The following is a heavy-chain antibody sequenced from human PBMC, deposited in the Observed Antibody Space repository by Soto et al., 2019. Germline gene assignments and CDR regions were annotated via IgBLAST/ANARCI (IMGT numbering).Heavy chain of an antibody. D-gene: IGHD6-13*01. V-gene: IGHV3-33*01. CDR3: AREVGSSSLGVDY. Sequence: RGSLRLSCAASGFAFSSYGMHWVRQAPGKGLEWVAVIWYDGSNKYYADSVKGRFTISRDNSKNTLYLQMKSLRDEDMSVYYCAREVGSSSLGVDYWGQG. CDR1: GFAFSSYG. CDR2: IWYDGSNK. J-gene: IGHJ4*02.